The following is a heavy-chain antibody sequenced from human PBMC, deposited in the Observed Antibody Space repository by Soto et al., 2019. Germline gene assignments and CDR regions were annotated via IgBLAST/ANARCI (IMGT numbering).Heavy chain of an antibody. Sequence: QVQLQESGPGLVKPSGTLSLTCAVSGGSISSSNWWSWVHQPPGKGLEWIGEIYHSGSTNYNPSLKSRVPISVDKSKNQFSLKLSSVTAADTAVYYCARDNPLPPWHRYYFDYWGQGTLVTVSS. J-gene: IGHJ4*02. CDR1: GGSISSSNW. CDR3: ARDNPLPPWHRYYFDY. CDR2: IYHSGST. V-gene: IGHV4-4*02.